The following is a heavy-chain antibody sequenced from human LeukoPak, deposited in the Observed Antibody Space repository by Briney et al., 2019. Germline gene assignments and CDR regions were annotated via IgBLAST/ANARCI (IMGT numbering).Heavy chain of an antibody. Sequence: GGSLRLSCAASGFTFSSYEMNWVRQVPGKGLEWVSSISRSATTIYYADSVKGRFTISRDNAKNSLYLQMNSLRAEDTAVYFCARVGALSSSWLLYWGQGTLVTVSS. V-gene: IGHV3-48*03. CDR1: GFTFSSYE. CDR2: ISRSATTI. CDR3: ARVGALSSSWLLY. J-gene: IGHJ4*02. D-gene: IGHD6-13*01.